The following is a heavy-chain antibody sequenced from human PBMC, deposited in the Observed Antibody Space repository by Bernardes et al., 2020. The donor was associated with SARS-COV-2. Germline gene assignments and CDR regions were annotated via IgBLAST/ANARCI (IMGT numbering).Heavy chain of an antibody. CDR1: GYTFSSYG. Sequence: SVKVLRKSSGYTFSSYGPTWVRQAPGQGLEWMGWISAYSGDTHYAQRFQGRVTMTTDTSTSTAYMELTSLRSDDTAVYYCARLGHSATTFDYWDQGIQVTVSS. CDR3: ARLGHSATTFDY. D-gene: IGHD3-3*01. J-gene: IGHJ4*02. V-gene: IGHV1-18*04. CDR2: ISAYSGDT.